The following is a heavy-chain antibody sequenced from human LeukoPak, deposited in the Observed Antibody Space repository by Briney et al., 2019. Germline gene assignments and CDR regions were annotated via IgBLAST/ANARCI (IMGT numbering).Heavy chain of an antibody. CDR1: GFTVSSSY. CDR3: ARGYPSAFYYYYMDV. Sequence: PGGSLRLSCVGSGFTVSSSYMSWVRQPPGKGLEWVAVIYTDGTTFYADSVKGRFTISRDSSKNTVSLQMNSLRVDDTAVYYCARGYPSAFYYYYMDVWGKGTTVTVSS. V-gene: IGHV3-53*01. D-gene: IGHD2-15*01. CDR2: IYTDGTT. J-gene: IGHJ6*03.